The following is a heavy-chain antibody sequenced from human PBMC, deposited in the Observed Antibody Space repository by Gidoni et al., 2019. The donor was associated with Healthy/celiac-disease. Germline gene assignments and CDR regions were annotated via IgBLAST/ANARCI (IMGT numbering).Heavy chain of an antibody. CDR2: ISGSGGST. CDR3: ARHSSSWYDGNWFDP. J-gene: IGHJ5*02. V-gene: IGHV3-23*01. Sequence: EVQLLESGGGLVQPGGSLRLSCAASGFTLSSYAMSWVRQAPGKGLEWVSAISGSGGSTYYADSVKGRFTISRDNSKNTLYLQMNSLRAEDTAVYYCARHSSSWYDGNWFDPWGQGTLVTVSS. D-gene: IGHD6-13*01. CDR1: GFTLSSYA.